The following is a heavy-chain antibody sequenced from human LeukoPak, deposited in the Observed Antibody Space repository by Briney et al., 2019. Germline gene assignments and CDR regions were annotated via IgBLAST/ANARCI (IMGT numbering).Heavy chain of an antibody. V-gene: IGHV4-59*01. Sequence: SETLSLTCTVPGGSISSYYWSCIRQPPGKGLEWIGYIYYRGNTNYNPSLKSRVTMSVGTSKNQFSLRLRSVTAADTAVYYCASSRGYDSFAFDIWGQGTMVTVSS. CDR1: GGSISSYY. J-gene: IGHJ3*02. CDR2: IYYRGNT. D-gene: IGHD2-15*01. CDR3: ASSRGYDSFAFDI.